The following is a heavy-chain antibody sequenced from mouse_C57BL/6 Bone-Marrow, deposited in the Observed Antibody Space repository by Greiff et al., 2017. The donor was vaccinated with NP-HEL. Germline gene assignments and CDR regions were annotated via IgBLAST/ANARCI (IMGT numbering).Heavy chain of an antibody. Sequence: QVQLQQPGAELVKPGASVKLSCKASGYTFTSYWMHWVKQRPGQGLEWIGMIHPNSGSTNYNEKFKSKATLTVDKSSSTAYMQLSSLTSEDSAVYYCERGVYYDCAREAFDYWGQGTSVTVSA. CDR2: IHPNSGST. D-gene: IGHD2-4*01. V-gene: IGHV1-64*01. J-gene: IGHJ4*01. CDR1: GYTFTSYW. CDR3: ERGVYYDCAREAFDY.